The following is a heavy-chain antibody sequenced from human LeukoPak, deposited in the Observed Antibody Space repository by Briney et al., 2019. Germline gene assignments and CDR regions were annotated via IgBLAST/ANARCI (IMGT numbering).Heavy chain of an antibody. CDR1: GYTFTSYG. D-gene: IGHD1-26*01. Sequence: GASVKVSCKASGYTFTSYGISWVQQAPGQGLEWMGWISAYNGNTNYAQKLQGRVTMTTDTSTSTAYMELRSLRSDDTAVYYCASRYSMTNDAFDIWGQGTMVTVSS. V-gene: IGHV1-18*01. CDR2: ISAYNGNT. J-gene: IGHJ3*02. CDR3: ASRYSMTNDAFDI.